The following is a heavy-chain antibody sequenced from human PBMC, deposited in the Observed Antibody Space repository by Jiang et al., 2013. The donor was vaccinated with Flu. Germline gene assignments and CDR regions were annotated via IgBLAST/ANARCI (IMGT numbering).Heavy chain of an antibody. V-gene: IGHV1-69*01. CDR3: ARDRTVVVAASDAFDI. Sequence: SGAEVKKPGSSVKVSCKASGGTFSSYAISWVRQAPGQGLEWMGGIIPIFGTANYAQKFQGRVTITADESTSTAYMELSSLRSEDTAVYYCARDRTVVVAASDAFDIWGQGTMVTVSS. D-gene: IGHD2-15*01. CDR2: IIPIFGTA. J-gene: IGHJ3*02. CDR1: GGTFSSYA.